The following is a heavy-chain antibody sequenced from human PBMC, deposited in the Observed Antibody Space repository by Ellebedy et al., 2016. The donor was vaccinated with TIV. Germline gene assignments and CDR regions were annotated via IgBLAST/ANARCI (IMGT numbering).Heavy chain of an antibody. V-gene: IGHV3-21*01. Sequence: LSLTCAASGFTFSSYSMNWVRQAPGKGLEWVSSISSSSSYIYYADSVKGRFTISRDNAKNSLYLQMNSLRAEDTAVYYCARVFFWYEGDYGDYWGQGTLVTVSS. J-gene: IGHJ4*02. CDR2: ISSSSSYI. D-gene: IGHD3-3*01. CDR1: GFTFSSYS. CDR3: ARVFFWYEGDYGDY.